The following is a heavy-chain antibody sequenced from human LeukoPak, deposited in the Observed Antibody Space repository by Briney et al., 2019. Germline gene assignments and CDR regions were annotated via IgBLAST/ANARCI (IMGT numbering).Heavy chain of an antibody. Sequence: PGGSLRLSCAASGFTVSSNYMSRVRQAPGKGLEWVSVIYSGGSTYYADSVKGRFTISRDNSKNTLYLQMNSLRAEDTAVYYCARDRDVCSGYQYYYYGMDVWGQGTTVTLSS. CDR2: IYSGGST. CDR1: GFTVSSNY. V-gene: IGHV3-66*01. CDR3: ARDRDVCSGYQYYYYGMDV. D-gene: IGHD3-3*01. J-gene: IGHJ6*02.